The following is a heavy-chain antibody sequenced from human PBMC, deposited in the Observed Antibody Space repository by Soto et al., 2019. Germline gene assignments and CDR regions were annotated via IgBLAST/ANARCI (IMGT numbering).Heavy chain of an antibody. J-gene: IGHJ4*02. CDR3: ASHPNSGWLGF. CDR2: IYYSGST. Sequence: SETLSLTCTVSGGSISSYYWSWIRQSPGKGLEWIGYIYYSGSTKYNPSLKSRVTISVDTSKNQFSLKLSSVTAADTAVYYCASHPNSGWLGFWGQGILVTVSS. CDR1: GGSISSYY. D-gene: IGHD5-12*01. V-gene: IGHV4-59*08.